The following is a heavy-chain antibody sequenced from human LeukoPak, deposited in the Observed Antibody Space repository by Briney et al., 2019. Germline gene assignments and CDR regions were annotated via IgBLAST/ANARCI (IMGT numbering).Heavy chain of an antibody. J-gene: IGHJ3*02. Sequence: GGSLRLPCAASGFTFRSSAMNWVRQAPGKGLEWVSASGTDGDTHYADSVKGRFTISRDNSKNTLYLQMTSLRAEDTAVYYCARDSYAFDIWGQGTMVTVSS. CDR3: ARDSYAFDI. CDR2: SGTDGDT. V-gene: IGHV3-23*01. CDR1: GFTFRSSA.